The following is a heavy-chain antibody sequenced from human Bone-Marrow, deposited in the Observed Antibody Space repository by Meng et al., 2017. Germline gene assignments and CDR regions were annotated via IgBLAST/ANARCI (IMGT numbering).Heavy chain of an antibody. V-gene: IGHV3-23*01. CDR2: ISGSGGGT. CDR1: GFTFSSYA. D-gene: IGHD3-22*01. J-gene: IGHJ4*02. CDR3: AKSSGFLFPHDY. Sequence: GGSLRLSCAASGFTFSSYAMSWVRQAPGKGLEWVSGISGSGGGTYYADSVKGRFTISSNNSKNTLYLQMNSLGAEDTAVYYCAKSSGFLFPHDYWGQGTLVTVSS.